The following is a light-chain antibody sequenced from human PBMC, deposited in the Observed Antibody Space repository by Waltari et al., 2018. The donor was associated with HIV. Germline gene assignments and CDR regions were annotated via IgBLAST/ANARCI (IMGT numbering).Light chain of an antibody. CDR2: GST. Sequence: QSVLTQPPSVSGAPGQRVTISCTGSSSNIGAGYDVHWFQQLPGTAPNLLIYGSTNRPSGVPDRFSGSKSGTSASLAITGLQAEDEADYYCQSYDSGLTAYVFGTGTKVTVL. V-gene: IGLV1-40*01. J-gene: IGLJ1*01. CDR1: SSNIGAGYD. CDR3: QSYDSGLTAYV.